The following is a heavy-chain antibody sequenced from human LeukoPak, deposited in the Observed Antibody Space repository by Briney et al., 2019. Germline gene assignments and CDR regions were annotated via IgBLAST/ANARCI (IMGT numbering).Heavy chain of an antibody. J-gene: IGHJ4*02. CDR2: INPSGGDT. CDR1: GYTFTSYY. D-gene: IGHD1-14*01. CDR3: AREVMDNLRFDY. V-gene: IGHV1-46*01. Sequence: GASVKVSCKASGYTFTSYYMHWVRQAPGEGLEWMGIINPSGGDTSYAQKFQGRLTMTRDTSINTVYMELTSLRSEDTAVYYCAREVMDNLRFDYWGQGTLVTVSS.